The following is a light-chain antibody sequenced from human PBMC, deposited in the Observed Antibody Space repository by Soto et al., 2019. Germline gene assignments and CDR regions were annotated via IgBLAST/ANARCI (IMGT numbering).Light chain of an antibody. CDR2: DAS. CDR3: QQFHTYPT. Sequence: AIPLTQSPSSLSASVGDRITITCRASQAIRSALAWYQQKPGKAPNLLIFDASSVETGVPSRFSGSGSGTDFTLTISSLQPEDFATYYCQQFHTYPTFGGGTKVEIK. CDR1: QAIRSA. V-gene: IGKV1-13*02. J-gene: IGKJ4*01.